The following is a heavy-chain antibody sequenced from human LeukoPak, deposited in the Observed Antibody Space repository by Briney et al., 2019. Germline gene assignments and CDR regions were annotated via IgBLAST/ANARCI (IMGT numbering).Heavy chain of an antibody. CDR2: IYYSGST. J-gene: IGHJ4*02. V-gene: IGHV4-39*07. D-gene: IGHD5-18*01. CDR3: ARDAIRPRYSYGYFDY. CDR1: GGSISSSGYY. Sequence: SVTLSLTCTVSGGSISSSGYYWGWIRQTPGKGLEWIGSIYYSGSTYYNPSLKSRVTISVDTSKNQFSLKLSSVTAADTAVYYCARDAIRPRYSYGYFDYWGQGTLVTVSS.